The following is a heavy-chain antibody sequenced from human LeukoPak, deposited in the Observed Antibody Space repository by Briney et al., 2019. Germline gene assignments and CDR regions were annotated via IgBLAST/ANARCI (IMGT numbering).Heavy chain of an antibody. D-gene: IGHD5-18*01. J-gene: IGHJ4*02. Sequence: PGGSLRLSCAASGFTFSDYYMSWIRQAPGKWLEWVSYISTSGSTIYYADSLKGRFTISRDNAKNSLYLQMNSLRAEDTAVYYCARAKRGYSYGYYHYFDYWGQGTLVTVSS. CDR3: ARAKRGYSYGYYHYFDY. CDR2: ISTSGSTI. CDR1: GFTFSDYY. V-gene: IGHV3-11*01.